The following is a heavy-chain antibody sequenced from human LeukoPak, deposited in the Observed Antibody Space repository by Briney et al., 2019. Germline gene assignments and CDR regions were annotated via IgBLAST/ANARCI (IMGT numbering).Heavy chain of an antibody. CDR3: ATDRGWRTSGYYLYYFEY. J-gene: IGHJ4*02. Sequence: GGSLRLSCAASGFIFTNYFMSWVRQAPGQGLEWVASIKHDGSEKYYVDSVRGRFTISRDNTMNSLYLQMSSLRAEDTAVYYCATDRGWRTSGYYLYYFEYWGQGTLVTYSS. V-gene: IGHV3-7*01. CDR1: GFIFTNYF. CDR2: IKHDGSEK. D-gene: IGHD3-3*01.